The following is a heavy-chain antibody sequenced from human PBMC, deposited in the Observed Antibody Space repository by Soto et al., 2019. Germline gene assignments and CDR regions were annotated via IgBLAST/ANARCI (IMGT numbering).Heavy chain of an antibody. CDR1: GFTFDDYA. CDR3: AKDRGLVLSFYFDY. J-gene: IGHJ4*02. Sequence: EVQLVESGGGLVQPGRSLRLSCAASGFTFDDYAMHCVRHAPGKGLEWVSGISWNSGSIGYADSVKGRFTISRDNAKNSLYLQMNSLRAEDTALYYCAKDRGLVLSFYFDYWGQGTLVTVSS. D-gene: IGHD6-19*01. V-gene: IGHV3-9*01. CDR2: ISWNSGSI.